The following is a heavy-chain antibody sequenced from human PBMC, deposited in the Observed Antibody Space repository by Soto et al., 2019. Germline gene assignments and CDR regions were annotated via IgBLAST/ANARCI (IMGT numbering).Heavy chain of an antibody. J-gene: IGHJ3*02. CDR1: GFTFSSYG. CDR3: ARELFAVVTAAFGI. D-gene: IGHD2-21*02. Sequence: QVQLVESGGGVVQPGRSLRLSCAASGFTFSSYGMHWVRQAPGKGLEWVAVIWYDGSNKYYADSVKGRFTISRDNSKNTLYLQMNSLSAEDTAVYYCARELFAVVTAAFGIWGQGTMVTVSS. CDR2: IWYDGSNK. V-gene: IGHV3-33*01.